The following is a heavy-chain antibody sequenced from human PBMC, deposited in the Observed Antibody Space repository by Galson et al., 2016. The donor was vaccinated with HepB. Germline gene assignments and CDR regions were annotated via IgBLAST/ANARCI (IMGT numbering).Heavy chain of an antibody. J-gene: IGHJ4*02. CDR2: ASYSGTT. Sequence: SETLSLTCTVSGGSVSSTTYYWAWIRQPPGKGLEWIGHASYSGTTNYNPSLRSRVPISVDPSKNQFPLSLTSVSDADTAVYYCARSHGGYWGQGTLVTVSS. CDR3: ARSHGGY. CDR1: GGSVSSTTYY. D-gene: IGHD3-3*01. V-gene: IGHV4-61*01.